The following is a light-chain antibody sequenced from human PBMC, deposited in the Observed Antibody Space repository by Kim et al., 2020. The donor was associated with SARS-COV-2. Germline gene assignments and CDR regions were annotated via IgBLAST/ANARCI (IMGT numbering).Light chain of an antibody. Sequence: EIVLTQSPGPLSLSPGERATLSCRASQSVRSNYLAWFQQKPGQAPRLLINGASSRATGIPDRFSGSGSGTDFSLTISRLEPEDFAVYYCHQYGSSPYTFGQGTKLEI. J-gene: IGKJ2*01. V-gene: IGKV3-20*01. CDR3: HQYGSSPYT. CDR2: GAS. CDR1: QSVRSNY.